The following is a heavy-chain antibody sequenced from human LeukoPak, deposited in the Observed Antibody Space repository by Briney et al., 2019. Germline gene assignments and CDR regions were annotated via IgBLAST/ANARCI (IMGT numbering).Heavy chain of an antibody. D-gene: IGHD4-17*01. CDR2: ISSNGDST. CDR1: GFTFSNYV. Sequence: RAGGSLRLSCSASGFTFSNYVMHWVRQAPGKGLKYVAGISSNGDSTYHADSVKGRVSISRDNSKNTVYLQMSSLRAEDTAVYYCVKDQVHGDSPFDYWGQGSLVTVSS. V-gene: IGHV3-64D*06. J-gene: IGHJ4*02. CDR3: VKDQVHGDSPFDY.